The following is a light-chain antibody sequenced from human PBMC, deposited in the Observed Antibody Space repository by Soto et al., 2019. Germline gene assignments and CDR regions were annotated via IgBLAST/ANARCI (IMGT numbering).Light chain of an antibody. V-gene: IGKV1-17*03. CDR1: QGISNS. CDR2: GAS. J-gene: IGKJ1*01. Sequence: DIQMTQSPSAMSASLGDRVTITCRASQGISNSLAWFQQKPGRVPKRLIYGASTLQSWATSRFSGSASGAAFTLTISSLQPEDFATYYCQHYNSYSEAFGQGTKVELK. CDR3: QHYNSYSEA.